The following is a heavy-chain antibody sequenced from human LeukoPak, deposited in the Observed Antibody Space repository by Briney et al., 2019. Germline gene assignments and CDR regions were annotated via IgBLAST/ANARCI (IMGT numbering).Heavy chain of an antibody. J-gene: IGHJ4*02. CDR3: ARDREDWVGATGDQ. D-gene: IGHD1-26*01. Sequence: SETLSLTCTVSGGSISSSNYYWGWIRQPPGKGLEWIGSAYFIGRTNYDPSFKSRVTISVDTSKNQFSLKLSSVTAADTAVYYCARDREDWVGATGDQWGQGTLGTLPS. CDR2: AYFIGRT. CDR1: GGSISSSNYY. V-gene: IGHV4-39*02.